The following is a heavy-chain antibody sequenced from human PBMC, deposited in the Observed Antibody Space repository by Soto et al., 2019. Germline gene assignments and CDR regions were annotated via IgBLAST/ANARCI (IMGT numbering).Heavy chain of an antibody. D-gene: IGHD6-19*01. CDR1: GFTFSSYW. CDR3: ASGIAVAGDAFDI. J-gene: IGHJ3*02. CDR2: IKQDGSEK. Sequence: GGSLRLSCAASGFTFSSYWMSWVRQAPGKGLEWVANIKQDGSEKYYVDSVKGRFTISRDNAKNSLYLQMNSLRAEDTAVYYCASGIAVAGDAFDIWGQGTMVTVSS. V-gene: IGHV3-7*01.